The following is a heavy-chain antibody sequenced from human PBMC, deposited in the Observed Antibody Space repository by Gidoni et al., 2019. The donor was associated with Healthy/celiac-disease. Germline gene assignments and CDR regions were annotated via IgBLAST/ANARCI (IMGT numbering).Heavy chain of an antibody. V-gene: IGHV3-30*18. J-gene: IGHJ6*02. CDR1: GFTFSSYG. D-gene: IGHD3-10*01. Sequence: QVQLVESGGGVVQPGRSLRLSCAASGFTFSSYGMHWVRQAPGKGLEWVAVISYDGSNKYYADSVKGRFTISRDNSKNTLYLQMNSLRAEDTAVYYCAKEDTMVQGVLKYYYYYGMDVWGQGTTVTVSS. CDR2: ISYDGSNK. CDR3: AKEDTMVQGVLKYYYYYGMDV.